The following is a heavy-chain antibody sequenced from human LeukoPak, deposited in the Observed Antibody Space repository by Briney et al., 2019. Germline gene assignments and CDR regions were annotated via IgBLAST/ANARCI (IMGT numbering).Heavy chain of an antibody. CDR3: ARDSSSVDSSGYYYKYFDY. CDR1: GGSISSSSYY. J-gene: IGHJ4*02. D-gene: IGHD3-22*01. Sequence: SETLSLTCTVSGGSISSSSYYWGWIRQPPGKGLEWIGSIYYSGSTYYNPSLKSRVTISVDTSKHQFSLTLSSVTAADTAVYYCARDSSSVDSSGYYYKYFDYWGQGTLVTVSS. CDR2: IYYSGST. V-gene: IGHV4-39*07.